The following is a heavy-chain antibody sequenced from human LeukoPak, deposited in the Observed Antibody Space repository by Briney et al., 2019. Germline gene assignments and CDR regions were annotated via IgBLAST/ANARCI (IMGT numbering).Heavy chain of an antibody. J-gene: IGHJ4*02. CDR3: ASTETADYGDYNY. CDR2: IYPGDSDT. D-gene: IGHD4-17*01. Sequence: GESLKISCKCSGYSFTSYWIGWVRQMPGKGLEWMGIIYPGDSDTRYSPSFQGQVTISADKSISTAYLQWSSLKASDTAMYYCASTETADYGDYNYWGQGTLVTVSS. CDR1: GYSFTSYW. V-gene: IGHV5-51*01.